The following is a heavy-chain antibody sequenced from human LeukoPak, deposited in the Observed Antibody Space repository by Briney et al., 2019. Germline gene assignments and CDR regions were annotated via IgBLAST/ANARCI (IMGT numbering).Heavy chain of an antibody. Sequence: SETLSLTCTVSGVSISSYYWSWIRQPPGKGLEWIGYIYYSGSTNYNPSLKSRVTISVDTSKNQFSLKLSSVTAADTAVYYCASVDSGYPYDMDVWGQGTTVTVSS. CDR2: IYYSGST. CDR3: ASVDSGYPYDMDV. CDR1: GVSISSYY. D-gene: IGHD3-22*01. V-gene: IGHV4-59*01. J-gene: IGHJ6*02.